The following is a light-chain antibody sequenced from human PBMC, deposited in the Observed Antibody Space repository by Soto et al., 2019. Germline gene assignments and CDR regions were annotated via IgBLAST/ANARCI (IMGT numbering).Light chain of an antibody. CDR2: DVS. CDR1: SSDLGGYNY. V-gene: IGLV2-14*01. J-gene: IGLJ1*01. CDR3: GSYTRSSTLLYV. Sequence: QSVLTQPASVSGSPGQSITISCTGTSSDLGGYNYVSWYQQHPGKASKLVIYDVSNRPSGVSIRFSGSKSGNTASLSISGLQVEDEADYYCGSYTRSSTLLYVFATGTKVTVL.